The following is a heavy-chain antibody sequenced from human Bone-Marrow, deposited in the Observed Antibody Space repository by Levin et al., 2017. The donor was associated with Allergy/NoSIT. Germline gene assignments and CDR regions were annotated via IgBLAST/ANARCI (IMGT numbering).Heavy chain of an antibody. D-gene: IGHD2-2*02. Sequence: SETLSLTCAVYGGSFSGYYWTWIPQPQGRGRNWMGTINLSGTTNYNPSPRNRVTISLDTSRTQFSLNLCSVTDADTAVFFCARSCFYRPNFHFDYWGQGTLVTVSS. CDR3: ARSCFYRPNFHFDY. V-gene: IGHV4-34*01. CDR2: INLSGTT. CDR1: GGSFSGYY. J-gene: IGHJ4*02.